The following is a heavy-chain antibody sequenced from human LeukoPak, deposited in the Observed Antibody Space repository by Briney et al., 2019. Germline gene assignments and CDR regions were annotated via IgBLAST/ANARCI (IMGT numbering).Heavy chain of an antibody. D-gene: IGHD3-10*01. V-gene: IGHV4-61*02. CDR2: IYTSGST. CDR3: ARGTQYYYMDV. J-gene: IGHJ6*03. CDR1: GGSVSSGSYY. Sequence: SQTLSLTCTVSGGSVSSGSYYWSWIRQPAGKGLEWIGRIYTSGSTNYNPSLKSRVTISVDTSKNQFSLKLSSVTAADTAVYCCARGTQYYYMDVWGKGTTVTISS.